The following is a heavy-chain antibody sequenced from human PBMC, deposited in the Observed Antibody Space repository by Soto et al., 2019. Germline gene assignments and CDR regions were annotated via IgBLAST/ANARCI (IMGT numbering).Heavy chain of an antibody. Sequence: QVQLVQSGAAVKKPGASVKVSCKAPGFSFTGYYIPWLRQAPGQGLEWVGWINDHSGGTAYAQKFQGRFTLTRDTSIAIADLALTCLTSDGTGLYDGAKKLMRQLAYWLDPWGQGIPVAVSS. V-gene: IGHV1-2*02. CDR1: GFSFTGYY. CDR2: INDHSGGT. D-gene: IGHD3-16*01. CDR3: AKKLMRQLAYWLDP. J-gene: IGHJ5*02.